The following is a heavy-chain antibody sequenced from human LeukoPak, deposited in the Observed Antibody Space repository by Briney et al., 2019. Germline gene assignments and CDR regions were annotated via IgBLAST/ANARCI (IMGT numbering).Heavy chain of an antibody. CDR1: GFTFSSYG. J-gene: IGHJ4*02. D-gene: IGHD3-3*01. Sequence: GGSLRLSCAAAGFTFSSYGMHWVRQALGKGREWVGRINPNSGGTNYAQQFQGRFTMTRDTSISTAYMELSRLRSDDTAVYYCARSLPEISYYDFWSGYWCFDYWGQGTLVTVSS. CDR2: INPNSGGT. CDR3: ARSLPEISYYDFWSGYWCFDY. V-gene: IGHV1-2*06.